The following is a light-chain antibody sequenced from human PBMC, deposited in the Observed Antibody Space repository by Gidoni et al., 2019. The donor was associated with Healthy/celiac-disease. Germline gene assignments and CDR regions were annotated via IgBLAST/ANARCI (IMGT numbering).Light chain of an antibody. V-gene: IGKV1-39*01. CDR3: QQSYSTPQT. Sequence: IQMTQSPSSLSASVGDRVTIPCRASQSISSYLHWYQQKPGKAPKLLIYAASSLQSGVPSRFSGSGSGTDFTLTISSLQPEDFATYYCQQSYSTPQTFGQGTKVEIK. CDR1: QSISSY. CDR2: AAS. J-gene: IGKJ1*01.